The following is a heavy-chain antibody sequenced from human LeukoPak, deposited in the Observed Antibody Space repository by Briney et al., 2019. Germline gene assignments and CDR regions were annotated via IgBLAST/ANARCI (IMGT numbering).Heavy chain of an antibody. CDR2: ISYDGSNK. CDR3: AKAGGDV. D-gene: IGHD4-23*01. Sequence: GLEWVAVISYDGSNKYYADSVKGRFTISRDNSKNTLYLQMNSLRAEDTAVYYCAKAGGDVWGQGTTVTVSS. V-gene: IGHV3-30-3*02. J-gene: IGHJ6*02.